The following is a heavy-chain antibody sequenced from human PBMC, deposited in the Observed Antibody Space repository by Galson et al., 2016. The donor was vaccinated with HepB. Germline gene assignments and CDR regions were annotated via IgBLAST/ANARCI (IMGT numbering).Heavy chain of an antibody. D-gene: IGHD2-21*01. CDR1: GVPVNTYY. V-gene: IGHV4-4*07. CDR2: VYSSGAT. Sequence: ETLSLTCSVSGVPVNTYYWAWIRQSPGKGPEWIGRVYSSGATSYHPSLKSRVTMSVDTTKNQFSLKLDSVTAADTAVYYCARDLAVPSGPDSDRDYWGQGALVTVSS. CDR3: ARDLAVPSGPDSDRDY. J-gene: IGHJ4*02.